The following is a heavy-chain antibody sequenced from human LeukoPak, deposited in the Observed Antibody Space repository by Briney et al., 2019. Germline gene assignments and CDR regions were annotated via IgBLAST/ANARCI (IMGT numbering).Heavy chain of an antibody. CDR3: ARYGYSSSWYYFDY. J-gene: IGHJ4*02. CDR2: INHSGST. Sequence: SETLPLTCAVYGGSFSGYYWSWIRQPPGKGLEWIGEINHSGSTNYNPSLKSRVTISVDTSKNQFSLKLSSVTAADTAVYYCARYGYSSSWYYFDYWGQGTLVTVSS. D-gene: IGHD6-13*01. V-gene: IGHV4-34*01. CDR1: GGSFSGYY.